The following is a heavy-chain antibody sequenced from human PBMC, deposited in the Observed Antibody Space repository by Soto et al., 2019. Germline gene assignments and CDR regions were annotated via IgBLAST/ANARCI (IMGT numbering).Heavy chain of an antibody. J-gene: IGHJ6*02. Sequence: QITVKESGPTLVKPTQTLTLTCTFSGFSLSNSGVGVAWIRQPPGKALEWLALIYWDDDERYRPSLRSRLTITKDTPKNQVVLTMTHVDPVDTATYFCTHKGGRGAGMDVWGQGTTVTVSS. D-gene: IGHD2-15*01. CDR3: THKGGRGAGMDV. CDR1: GFSLSNSGVG. CDR2: IYWDDDE. V-gene: IGHV2-5*02.